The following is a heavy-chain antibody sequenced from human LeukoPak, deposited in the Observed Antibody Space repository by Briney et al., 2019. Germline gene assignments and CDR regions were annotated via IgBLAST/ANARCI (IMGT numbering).Heavy chain of an antibody. J-gene: IGHJ4*02. V-gene: IGHV3-23*01. CDR2: ITSRSTT. D-gene: IGHD7-27*01. CDR1: GFTFSSYS. CDR3: AKDGNWARFED. Sequence: GGSLRLSCAASGFTFSSYSMNWVRQAPGKGLEWVSGITSRSTTYYADSVKGRFTISRDNSKNMVWLQINSPTAEDTATYYCAKDGNWARFEDWGQGTLVTVSS.